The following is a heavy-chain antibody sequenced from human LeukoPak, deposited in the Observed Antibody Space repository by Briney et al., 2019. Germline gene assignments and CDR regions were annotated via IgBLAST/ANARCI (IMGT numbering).Heavy chain of an antibody. Sequence: GASVKVSCKASGYTFTSYGISWVRQAPGQGLEWIGGIIPIFGTTNYAQKFQGRVTITADESTTTAYMELSSLRSQDTAVYFCARTGIPLTVDFYFDYWGEGTLVTVSS. CDR3: ARTGIPLTVDFYFDY. CDR2: IIPIFGTT. V-gene: IGHV1-69*13. CDR1: GYTFTSYG. J-gene: IGHJ4*02. D-gene: IGHD2-21*01.